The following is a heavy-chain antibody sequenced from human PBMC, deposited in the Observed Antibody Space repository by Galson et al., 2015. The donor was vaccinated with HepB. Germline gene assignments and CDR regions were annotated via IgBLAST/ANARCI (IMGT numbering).Heavy chain of an antibody. V-gene: IGHV5-51*01. CDR3: ARQGYCSGGGCWRPPRGYYFYMDV. CDR1: GYNFTSYW. J-gene: IGHJ6*03. CDR2: IDPSDSDA. Sequence: QSGAEVKKPGESLKISCKGSGYNFTSYWIGWVRQMPGKGLEWMGIIDPSDSDARYSPSFQGQVTMSADKSINTVHLQWSSLKASDTAMYFCARQGYCSGGGCWRPPRGYYFYMDVWGKGTTVTVSS. D-gene: IGHD2-15*01.